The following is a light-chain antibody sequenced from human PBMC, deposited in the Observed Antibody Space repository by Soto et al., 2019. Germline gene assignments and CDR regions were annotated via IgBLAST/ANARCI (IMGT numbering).Light chain of an antibody. Sequence: EIVLTQSPGTLSLSPGERATLSCRASQSVNSNYLAWYQQKPGQSPRLLMYGASSRASGIPDRFSGRVSGPDFTLTISRLQPEDFPVYYCQQYENSPRTFGQGTKVEIK. CDR3: QQYENSPRT. CDR2: GAS. CDR1: QSVNSNY. V-gene: IGKV3-20*01. J-gene: IGKJ1*01.